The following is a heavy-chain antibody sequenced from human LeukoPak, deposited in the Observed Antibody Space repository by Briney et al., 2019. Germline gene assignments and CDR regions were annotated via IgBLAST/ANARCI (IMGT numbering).Heavy chain of an antibody. D-gene: IGHD4-17*01. Sequence: GGSLRLSCAASGFTFSSYAMSWVRQAPGKGLEWVSAISGSGGSTYYADSVKGRFTISRDKSKNTLYLQMNSLRAEHTAVYYYAKGRLRSFPYYFDYWGQGTLVTVSS. CDR1: GFTFSSYA. J-gene: IGHJ4*02. CDR3: AKGRLRSFPYYFDY. V-gene: IGHV3-23*01. CDR2: ISGSGGST.